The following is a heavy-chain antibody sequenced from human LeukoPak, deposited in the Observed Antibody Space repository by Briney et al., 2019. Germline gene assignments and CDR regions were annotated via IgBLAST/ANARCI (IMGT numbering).Heavy chain of an antibody. CDR1: GFTFSSYX. D-gene: IGHD1-20*01. V-gene: IGHV3-7*01. CDR3: ARLSGDITVFDL. CDR2: IKRDGTAK. J-gene: IGHJ4*02. Sequence: CAXXGFTFSSYXXSWVHQAPGKGLEXVATIKRDGTAKHYVDSVKGRFTVSRDNAKNSLHLQMNSLRADDTAVYYCARLSGDITVFDLWGQGTLVTVSS.